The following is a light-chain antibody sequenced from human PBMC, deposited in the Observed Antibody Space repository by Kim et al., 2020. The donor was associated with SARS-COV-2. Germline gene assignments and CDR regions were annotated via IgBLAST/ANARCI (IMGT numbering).Light chain of an antibody. CDR3: QVWDSSSDHRVV. CDR1: SIGSKS. V-gene: IGLV3-21*04. Sequence: PGKTARVSCGGNSIGSKSVRWYQQKAGHAPVLVIYYDSDRPSGIPERFSGSNSGNTATLTISRVEAGDEADYYCQVWDSSSDHRVVFGGGTKVTVL. J-gene: IGLJ2*01. CDR2: YDS.